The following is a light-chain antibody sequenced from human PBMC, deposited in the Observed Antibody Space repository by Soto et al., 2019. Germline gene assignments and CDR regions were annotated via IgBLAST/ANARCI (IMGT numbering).Light chain of an antibody. V-gene: IGLV2-14*01. Sequence: QSALTQPASVSGSPGQSITISCTGTSSDVGGFDFVSWYQQHPGKAPKLMIYEVGRRPSGVSDRFSGSKSGNTASLTISGLQHADEADYYCSSYNVASTLDVFFGGGNKLTVL. J-gene: IGLJ2*01. CDR1: SSDVGGFDF. CDR3: SSYNVASTLDVF. CDR2: EVG.